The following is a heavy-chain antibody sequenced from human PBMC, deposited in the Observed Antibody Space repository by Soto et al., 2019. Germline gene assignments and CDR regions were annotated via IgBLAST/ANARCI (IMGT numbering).Heavy chain of an antibody. CDR2: ISAYNGNT. CDR3: ARGPFELDIVVVPAAYYYYGRDV. Sequence: QVLLVQSGAEVKKPGASVKVSCKASGYTFTSYGISWVRQAPGQGLEWMGWISAYNGNTNYAQKLQGRVTMTTDTSTSTAYMELRSLRSDDTAVYYCARGPFELDIVVVPAAYYYYGRDVWGQGTTVTVSS. V-gene: IGHV1-18*01. J-gene: IGHJ6*02. CDR1: GYTFTSYG. D-gene: IGHD2-2*01.